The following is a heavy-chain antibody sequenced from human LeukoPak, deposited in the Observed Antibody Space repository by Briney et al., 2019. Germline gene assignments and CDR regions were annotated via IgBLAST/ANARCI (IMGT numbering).Heavy chain of an antibody. CDR2: IDPSDSYT. D-gene: IGHD3-10*01. J-gene: IGHJ4*02. CDR1: GYSFTKNW. CDR3: ARGFIRSFDY. Sequence: GESLKISCKGSGYSFTKNWISWVRQMPGKGLEWVGTIDPSDSYTNYSPSFQGHVTISADKSISTAYLQWSSLKASDTAMYYCARGFIRSFDYWGQGTLVTVSS. V-gene: IGHV5-10-1*01.